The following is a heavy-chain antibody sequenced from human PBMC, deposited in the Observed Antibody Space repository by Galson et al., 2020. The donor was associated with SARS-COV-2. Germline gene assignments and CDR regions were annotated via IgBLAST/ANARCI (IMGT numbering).Heavy chain of an antibody. V-gene: IGHV3-30-3*01. CDR2: ISYDGSNK. CDR1: GFTFSSYA. J-gene: IGHJ4*02. D-gene: IGHD2-15*01. Sequence: GESLKISCAASGFTFSSYAMHWVRQAPGKGLEWVAVISYDGSNKYYADSVKGRFTISRDNSKNTLYLQMNSLRAEDTAVYYCARGGGGRDGYIGDWGQGTLVTVSS. CDR3: ARGGGGRDGYIGD.